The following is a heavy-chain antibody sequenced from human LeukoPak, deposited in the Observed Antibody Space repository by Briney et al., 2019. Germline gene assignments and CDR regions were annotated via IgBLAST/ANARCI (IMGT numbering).Heavy chain of an antibody. CDR3: AKDFDSSGYFDCFDP. Sequence: GGSLRLSCAASGLTFSSYAMSWVRQAPGKGLEWVSAISGSGGSTYYADSVKGRFTISRDNSKNTLYLQMNSLRAEDTAVYYCAKDFDSSGYFDCFDPWGQGTRVTVS. D-gene: IGHD3-22*01. CDR2: ISGSGGST. V-gene: IGHV3-23*01. CDR1: GLTFSSYA. J-gene: IGHJ5*02.